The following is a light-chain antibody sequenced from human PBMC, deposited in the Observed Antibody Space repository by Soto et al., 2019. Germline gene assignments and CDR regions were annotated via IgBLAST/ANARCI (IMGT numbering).Light chain of an antibody. Sequence: DIQMTQSPSSLSASVGDRVTITCRASQSIVTYFNWYQQKPGKAPNLLIFAASTLQSGVPSRFSGSGSGTDFTLTISSLQPQDFATYYCQQSYSTPFSFGQGTKVEI. CDR3: QQSYSTPFS. CDR2: AAS. CDR1: QSIVTY. V-gene: IGKV1-39*01. J-gene: IGKJ1*01.